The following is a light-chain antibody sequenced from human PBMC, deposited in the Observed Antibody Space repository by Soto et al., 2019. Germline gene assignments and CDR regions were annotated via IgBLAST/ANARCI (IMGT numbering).Light chain of an antibody. V-gene: IGKV1-39*01. Sequence: DIQMTQSPSSLSTSVGDRVTITCRPSQNINKYLNWYQQKPWKAPKLLIYTTSTLQGEVPSRFSGSGTGTDFTLTISSLQPEDFATYYCQQTYNTPVTFGQGTKLEI. CDR2: TTS. CDR3: QQTYNTPVT. CDR1: QNINKY. J-gene: IGKJ2*01.